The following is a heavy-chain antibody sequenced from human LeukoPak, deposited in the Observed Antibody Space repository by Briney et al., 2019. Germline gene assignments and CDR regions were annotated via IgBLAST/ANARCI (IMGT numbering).Heavy chain of an antibody. CDR2: ISSTGIYI. D-gene: IGHD3-10*01. CDR1: GFTFSSYS. J-gene: IGHJ4*02. CDR3: VKGRGLWFGELGFDY. Sequence: PGGSLRLSCAASGFTFSSYSMNWVRQAPGKGLEWVSSISSTGIYIYYADSVKGRFTISRDNSKNTLYLQMSSLRAEDTAVYYCVKGRGLWFGELGFDYWGQGTLVTVSS. V-gene: IGHV3-21*01.